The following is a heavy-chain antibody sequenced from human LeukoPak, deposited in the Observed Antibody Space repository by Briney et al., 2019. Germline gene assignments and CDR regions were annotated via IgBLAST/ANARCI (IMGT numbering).Heavy chain of an antibody. V-gene: IGHV3-74*01. CDR1: GFTFSDSW. CDR3: TKDYWGPDY. J-gene: IGHJ4*02. CDR2: IHPDGSTT. Sequence: PGGSLRLSCAASGFTFSDSWMHWVRQAPGKGLVWVSRIHPDGSTTDYADSVQGRFIVARDNAKNTLYLQMLSLRAEDTAVYYCTKDYWGPDYWGQGTLVTVCS. D-gene: IGHD7-27*01.